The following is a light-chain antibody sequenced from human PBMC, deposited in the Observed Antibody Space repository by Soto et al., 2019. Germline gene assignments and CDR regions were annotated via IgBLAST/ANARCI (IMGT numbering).Light chain of an antibody. CDR3: QQYNNWTRT. CDR1: QSLSSN. CDR2: GAS. J-gene: IGKJ1*01. V-gene: IGKV3-15*01. Sequence: EIVMTQSPATLSVSPGERATLSCRASQSLSSNLDWYQQNPGKAPRLLIYGASTRATGIPARLSGSGYGTELTITISSMKYEDFEVYSCQQYNNWTRTFGHGTKVDIK.